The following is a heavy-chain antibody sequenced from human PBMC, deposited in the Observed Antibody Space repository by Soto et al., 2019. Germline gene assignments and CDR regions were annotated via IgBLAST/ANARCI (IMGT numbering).Heavy chain of an antibody. J-gene: IGHJ4*02. CDR3: ARARIAAVRAPFDY. Sequence: ASVKVSCKASGYTFTGYYMHWVRQAPGQGLEWMGWINPNSGGTNYAQKFQGWVTMTRDTSISTAYMELSRLRSDDTAVYYCARARIAAVRAPFDYWGQGTLVTV. V-gene: IGHV1-2*04. CDR1: GYTFTGYY. D-gene: IGHD6-13*01. CDR2: INPNSGGT.